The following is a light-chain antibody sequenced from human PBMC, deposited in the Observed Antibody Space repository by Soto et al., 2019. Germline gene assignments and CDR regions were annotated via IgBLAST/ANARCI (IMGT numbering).Light chain of an antibody. CDR3: SSFTTSNTWV. V-gene: IGLV2-14*01. Sequence: QSALTQPASVSGSPGQSITISCTGTSSDVGAYDYVSWYQQHPGKAPKFMLFEVSNRPSGLSDRFSGSKSGNTASLTISGHQDEDEADYYCSSFTTSNTWVFGGGTKVTVL. J-gene: IGLJ3*02. CDR2: EVS. CDR1: SSDVGAYDY.